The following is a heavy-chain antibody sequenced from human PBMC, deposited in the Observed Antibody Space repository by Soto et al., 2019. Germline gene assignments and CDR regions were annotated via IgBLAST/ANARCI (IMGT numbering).Heavy chain of an antibody. Sequence: ARVAVISYDGSNKNYADSVKGRFTISRDNSKNTLYLQMNSLRAEDTAVYYCAIFFVLYGDDRNLHSFPTRRSSDL. J-gene: IGHJ2*01. CDR3: AIFFVLYGDDRNLHSFPTRRSSDL. CDR2: ISYDGSNK. V-gene: IGHV3-30-3*01. D-gene: IGHD4-17*01.